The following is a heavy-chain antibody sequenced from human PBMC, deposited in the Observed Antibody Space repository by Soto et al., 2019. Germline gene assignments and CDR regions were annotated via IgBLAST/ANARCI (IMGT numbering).Heavy chain of an antibody. V-gene: IGHV3-23*01. CDR1: GFTFSSYA. D-gene: IGHD3-10*01. CDR2: ISGSGGST. Sequence: GSLRLSCAASGFTFSSYAMSWVRQAPGKGLEWVSAISGSGGSTYYADSVKGRFTISRDNSKNTLYLQMNSLRAEDTAVYYCASRARPTALWFGGNDAFDIWGQGTMVTV. CDR3: ASRARPTALWFGGNDAFDI. J-gene: IGHJ3*02.